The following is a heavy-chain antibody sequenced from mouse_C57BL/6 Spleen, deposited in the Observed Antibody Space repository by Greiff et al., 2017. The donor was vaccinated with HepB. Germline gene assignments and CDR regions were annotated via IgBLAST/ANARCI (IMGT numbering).Heavy chain of an antibody. CDR1: GYTFTDYY. V-gene: IGHV1-76*01. J-gene: IGHJ3*01. Sequence: VQLQQSGAELVRPGASVKLSCKASGYTFTDYYINWVKQRPGQGLEWIARIYPGSGNTYYNEKFKGKATLTAEKSSSTAYMQLSSLTSEDSAVYFCARGYYGSRFAYWGQGTLVTVSA. CDR3: ARGYYGSRFAY. CDR2: IYPGSGNT. D-gene: IGHD1-1*01.